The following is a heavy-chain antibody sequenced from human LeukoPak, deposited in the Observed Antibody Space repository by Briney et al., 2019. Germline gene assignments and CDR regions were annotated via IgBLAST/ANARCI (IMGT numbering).Heavy chain of an antibody. J-gene: IGHJ6*02. CDR2: ISAYNGNT. Sequence: ASVKVSCKASGYTFTGYYMHWVRQAPGQGLEWMGWISAYNGNTNYAQKLQGRVTMTTDTSTSTAYMELRCLRSDDTAVYYCARDLRDSGSYYYYYYGMDVWGQGTTVTISS. CDR3: ARDLRDSGSYYYYYYGMDV. V-gene: IGHV1-18*04. CDR1: GYTFTGYY. D-gene: IGHD1-26*01.